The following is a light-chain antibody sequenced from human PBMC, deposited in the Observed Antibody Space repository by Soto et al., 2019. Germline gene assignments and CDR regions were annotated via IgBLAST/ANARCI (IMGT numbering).Light chain of an antibody. V-gene: IGKV3-20*01. CDR3: HQYGSSPWT. J-gene: IGKJ1*01. CDR1: QTVSSAR. Sequence: EIVLTQSPATLSLSPGERATLSCRASQTVSSARLAWFQQTPGQAPRLLIYGASSRAPGIPDRFSGSGSETDFTLTITRLESEDFAAYSCHQYGSSPWTFGQGTKVDIK. CDR2: GAS.